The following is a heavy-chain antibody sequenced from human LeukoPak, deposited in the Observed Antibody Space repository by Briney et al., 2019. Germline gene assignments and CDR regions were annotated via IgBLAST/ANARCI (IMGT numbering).Heavy chain of an antibody. Sequence: GGSLRLSCAASGFTFSSYAMSWARQAPGKGLEWVSAISGSGGSTYYADSVKGRFTISRDNSKNTLHLQMNSLRAEDTAVYYCAKARSTYSSSGGPDYWGQGTLVTVSS. CDR2: ISGSGGST. V-gene: IGHV3-23*01. J-gene: IGHJ4*02. CDR1: GFTFSSYA. D-gene: IGHD6-13*01. CDR3: AKARSTYSSSGGPDY.